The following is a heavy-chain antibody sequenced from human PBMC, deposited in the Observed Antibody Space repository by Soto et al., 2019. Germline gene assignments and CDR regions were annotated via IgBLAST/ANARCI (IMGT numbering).Heavy chain of an antibody. CDR3: ARAAAPFSKSSYYYYYMDV. Sequence: GGSLRLSCAASGFTFSSYWMSWVRQAPGKGLEWVANIKQDGSEKYYVDSVKGRFTIARENAKNSLYLQMNSMRAEDTAVYYCARAAAPFSKSSYYYYYMDVWGKGTTVTVSS. V-gene: IGHV3-7*01. J-gene: IGHJ6*03. D-gene: IGHD2-2*01. CDR2: IKQDGSEK. CDR1: GFTFSSYW.